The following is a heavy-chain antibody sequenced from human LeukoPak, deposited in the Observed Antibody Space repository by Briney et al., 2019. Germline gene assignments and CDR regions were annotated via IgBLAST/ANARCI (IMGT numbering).Heavy chain of an antibody. CDR3: ARINTIMATFDY. Sequence: SETLSLTGTVSGYFINSNYYWGWIRQPPGKGLEWIATISHSGSTYYNPSLKSRVTISVETSKNQFSLKLSSVTAADTAVYYCARINTIMATFDYWGQGTLVTVSS. CDR2: ISHSGST. CDR1: GYFINSNYY. D-gene: IGHD5-24*01. V-gene: IGHV4-38-2*02. J-gene: IGHJ4*02.